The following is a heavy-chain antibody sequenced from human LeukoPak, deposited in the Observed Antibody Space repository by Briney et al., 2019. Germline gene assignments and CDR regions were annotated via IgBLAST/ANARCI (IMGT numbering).Heavy chain of an antibody. CDR2: IYYSGST. CDR3: ARVPRDGYNYNYYGMDV. CDR1: GGSISSYY. J-gene: IGHJ6*02. D-gene: IGHD5-24*01. Sequence: ETSETLSLTCTVSGGSISSYYWSWIRQPPGQGLEWIGYIYYSGSTNYNPSLKSRVTISVDTSKNQFSLKLSSVTAADTAVYYCARVPRDGYNYNYYGMDVWGQGTTVTVSS. V-gene: IGHV4-59*01.